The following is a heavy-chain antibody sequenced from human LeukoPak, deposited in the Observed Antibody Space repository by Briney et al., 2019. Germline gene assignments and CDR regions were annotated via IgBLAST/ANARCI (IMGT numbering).Heavy chain of an antibody. CDR1: GGSIINSSYY. J-gene: IGHJ5*02. V-gene: IGHV4-39*07. D-gene: IGHD1-14*01. CDR2: IHYSGST. Sequence: SETLSLTCAVSGGSIINSSYYWGWIRQPPGKGLDWIGSIHYSGSTYYNPSLKSRVTISFDTSKNRFSLKLNSVTAADTALYYCARDSAGRLDPWSQGTLVTVSS. CDR3: ARDSAGRLDP.